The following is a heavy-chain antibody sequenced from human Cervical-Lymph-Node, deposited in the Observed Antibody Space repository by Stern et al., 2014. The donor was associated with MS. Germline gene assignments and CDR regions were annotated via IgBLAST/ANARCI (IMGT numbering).Heavy chain of an antibody. CDR3: ARDTMVRDRDCFDP. CDR2: MNPNSGNT. CDR1: GYTFTSYD. J-gene: IGHJ5*02. D-gene: IGHD3-10*01. V-gene: IGHV1-8*01. Sequence: VQLVESGAEVKKPGASVKVSCKASGYTFTSYDINWVRQATGQGLEWMGWMNPNSGNTGYAQKFQGRVTMTRNTSISTAYMELSSLRSEDTAVYYCARDTMVRDRDCFDPWGQGTLVTVSS.